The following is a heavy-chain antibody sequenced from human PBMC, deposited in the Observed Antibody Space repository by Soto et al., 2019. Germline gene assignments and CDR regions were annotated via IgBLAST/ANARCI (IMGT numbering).Heavy chain of an antibody. D-gene: IGHD2-15*01. J-gene: IGHJ6*03. CDR2: INPNSGNT. CDR1: GYTFTSYD. CDR3: ARAEYCSGGSCYRGYYYYYMDV. V-gene: IGHV1-8*01. Sequence: GASVKVSCKASGYTFTSYDINWVRQATGQGLERMGWINPNSGNTGYAQKFQGRVTMTRNTSISTAYMEMSSLRSEDTAVYYCARAEYCSGGSCYRGYYYYYMDVWGKGTTVTVSS.